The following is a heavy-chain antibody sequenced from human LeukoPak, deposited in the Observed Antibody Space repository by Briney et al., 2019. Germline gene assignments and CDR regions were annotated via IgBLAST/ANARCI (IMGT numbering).Heavy chain of an antibody. V-gene: IGHV3-23*01. Sequence: PGGSLRLSCAASGFTFSNAWMSWVRQAPGKGLEWVSAISGSGGSTYYADSVKGRFTISRDNSKNTLYLQMNSLRAEDTAVYYCAKDRLVVITTLFYWGQGTLVTVSS. D-gene: IGHD3-22*01. J-gene: IGHJ4*02. CDR2: ISGSGGST. CDR1: GFTFSNAW. CDR3: AKDRLVVITTLFY.